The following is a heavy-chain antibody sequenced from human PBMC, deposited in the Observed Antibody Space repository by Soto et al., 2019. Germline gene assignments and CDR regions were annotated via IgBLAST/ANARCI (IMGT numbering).Heavy chain of an antibody. CDR2: INAGNGHT. V-gene: IGHV1-3*01. J-gene: IGHJ4*02. CDR1: GFTFVMYA. Sequence: GASVKVSCKASGFTFVMYAIHWVRQAPGQGLEWMAWINAGNGHTTYSQKFQGRVTITRDTSARTVYMELRSLRFEDTATYYCARAGWFAEGFFDFWGQGTPVTVPS. CDR3: ARAGWFAEGFFDF. D-gene: IGHD3-10*01.